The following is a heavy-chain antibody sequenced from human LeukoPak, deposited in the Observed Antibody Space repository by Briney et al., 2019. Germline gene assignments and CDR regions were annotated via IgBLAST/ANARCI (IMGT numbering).Heavy chain of an antibody. V-gene: IGHV1-8*03. J-gene: IGHJ4*02. D-gene: IGHD2-2*01. CDR3: AREEGCSSTSCYDFDY. CDR2: MNPNSGNT. Sequence: ASVKVSCKASGGTFSSYAISWVRQAPGQGLEWMGWMNPNSGNTGYAQKFQGRVTITRNTSISTAYMELSSLRSEDTAVYYCAREEGCSSTSCYDFDYWGQGTLVTVSS. CDR1: GGTFSSYA.